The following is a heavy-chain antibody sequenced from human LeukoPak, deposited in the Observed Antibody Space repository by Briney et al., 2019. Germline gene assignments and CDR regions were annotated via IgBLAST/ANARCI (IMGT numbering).Heavy chain of an antibody. Sequence: SPSETLSLTCTVSGGSISSGDYYWRWIRQPPGKGLEWIAYMYYSGSTYYNPSLKSRVTMSADTSKNQLSLKLSSVTAADTAVYYCARPYYYDSRIDPWGQGILVTVSS. D-gene: IGHD3-22*01. CDR2: MYYSGST. CDR3: ARPYYYDSRIDP. J-gene: IGHJ5*02. CDR1: GGSISSGDYY. V-gene: IGHV4-30-4*01.